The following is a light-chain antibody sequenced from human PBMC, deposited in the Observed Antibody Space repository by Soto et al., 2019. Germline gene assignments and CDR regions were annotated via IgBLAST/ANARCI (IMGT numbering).Light chain of an antibody. Sequence: QSVLTQPRSVSGSPGQSVTISCTGTSSDVGDSKSVSWYQQHPGKAPKLIISDVYKRPSGVPGRFSGSKSGNTASLTISGLQAEDEADYYCCSFAGSSYVFGTGTKVTVL. J-gene: IGLJ1*01. V-gene: IGLV2-11*01. CDR1: SSDVGDSKS. CDR2: DVY. CDR3: CSFAGSSYV.